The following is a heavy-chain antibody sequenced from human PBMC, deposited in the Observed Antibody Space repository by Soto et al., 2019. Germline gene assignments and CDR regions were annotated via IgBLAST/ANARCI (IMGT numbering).Heavy chain of an antibody. CDR2: ISSSGSFM. Sequence: GGSLRLSCAASGFTFSSDSMGWVRQAPGKGLEWVSSISSSGSFMNYADSVKGRFTISRDNAKNSLYLQMSSLKDEDTAVYYCARDPPTGTTLDWFDSWGQGTLVTVSS. D-gene: IGHD1-7*01. CDR1: GFTFSSDS. CDR3: ARDPPTGTTLDWFDS. J-gene: IGHJ5*01. V-gene: IGHV3-21*01.